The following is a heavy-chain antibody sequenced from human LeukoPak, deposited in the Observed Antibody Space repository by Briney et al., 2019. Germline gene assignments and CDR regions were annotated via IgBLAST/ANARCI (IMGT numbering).Heavy chain of an antibody. CDR2: INPSGGST. J-gene: IGHJ4*02. Sequence: ASVKVSCKASGYTFTSYYMHWVRQAPGQGLEWMGIINPSGGSTSYAQKFQGRVTMTRDTSTSTVYMELSSLRSEDTAVYYCARVLQSWGSGSYYRGSFDYWGQGTLVTVSS. D-gene: IGHD1-26*01. CDR3: ARVLQSWGSGSYYRGSFDY. CDR1: GYTFTSYY. V-gene: IGHV1-46*01.